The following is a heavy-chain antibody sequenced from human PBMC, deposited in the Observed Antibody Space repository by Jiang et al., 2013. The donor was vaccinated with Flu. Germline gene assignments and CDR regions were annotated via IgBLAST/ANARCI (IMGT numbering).Heavy chain of an antibody. D-gene: IGHD3-10*01. CDR2: ISGSGGST. Sequence: GLVQPGGSLRLSCAASGFTFSSYAMSWVRQAPGKGLEWVSAISGSGGSTYYADSVKGRFTISRDNSKNTLYLQMNSLRAEDTAVYYCAKVPDLWFGERCWFDPWGQGTLVTVSS. CDR1: GFTFSSYA. J-gene: IGHJ5*02. CDR3: AKVPDLWFGERCWFDP. V-gene: IGHV3-23*01.